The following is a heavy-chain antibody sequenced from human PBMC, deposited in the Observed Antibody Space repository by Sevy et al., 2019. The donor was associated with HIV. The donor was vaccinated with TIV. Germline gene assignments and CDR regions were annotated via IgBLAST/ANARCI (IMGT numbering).Heavy chain of an antibody. D-gene: IGHD3-16*02. CDR3: ARVRMITFGGVIVPNWFDP. CDR2: IYYSGST. V-gene: IGHV4-59*01. Sequence: SDTLSLTCTVSGGSISSYYWSWIRQPPGKGLEWIGYIYYSGSTNYNPSLKSRVTISVDTSKNQFSLKLSSVTAADMAVYYCARVRMITFGGVIVPNWFDPWGQGTLVTVSS. CDR1: GGSISSYY. J-gene: IGHJ5*02.